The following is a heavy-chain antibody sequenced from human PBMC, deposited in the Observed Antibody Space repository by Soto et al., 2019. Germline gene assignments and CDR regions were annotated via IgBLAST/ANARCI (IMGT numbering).Heavy chain of an antibody. J-gene: IGHJ2*01. CDR1: GYTFTSYA. Sequence: QVPLVQSGAEVKKPGASVKVSCKASGYTFTSYAMHWVRQAPGQRLEWMGWINAGNGNTKYSQKFQGRVTITRDTSASTAYMELSSLRSEDTAVYYCARDIGRGDYSSYWYFDLWGRGTLVTVSS. CDR2: INAGNGNT. CDR3: ARDIGRGDYSSYWYFDL. V-gene: IGHV1-3*01. D-gene: IGHD4-4*01.